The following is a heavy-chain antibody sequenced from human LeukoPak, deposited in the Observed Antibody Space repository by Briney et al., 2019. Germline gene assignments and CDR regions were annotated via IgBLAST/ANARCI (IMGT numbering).Heavy chain of an antibody. Sequence: GGSLRLSCAASGFTFSSYSMNWVRQAPGKGLEWVSYISSSGSTIYYADSVKGRFTISRDNAKNSLYLQMNSLRAEDTAVYYCARDTTVSPSNDAFDIWGQGTMVTVSS. CDR2: ISSSGSTI. CDR1: GFTFSSYS. J-gene: IGHJ3*02. D-gene: IGHD4-17*01. CDR3: ARDTTVSPSNDAFDI. V-gene: IGHV3-48*04.